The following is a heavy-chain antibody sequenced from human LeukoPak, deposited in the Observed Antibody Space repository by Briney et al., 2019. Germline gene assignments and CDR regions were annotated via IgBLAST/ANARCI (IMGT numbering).Heavy chain of an antibody. V-gene: IGHV1-18*01. Sequence: ASVKVSCKASGYDLNTYALSWVRQAPGKGLEWMGWISAYNGKKEYAQNLRGRVTMTTDISTGTAYMDLRGLTSDDTAVYYCARDFAMARVFDFWGHGTLVTVSS. CDR1: GYDLNTYA. CDR2: ISAYNGKK. CDR3: ARDFAMARVFDF. J-gene: IGHJ4*01. D-gene: IGHD3-10*01.